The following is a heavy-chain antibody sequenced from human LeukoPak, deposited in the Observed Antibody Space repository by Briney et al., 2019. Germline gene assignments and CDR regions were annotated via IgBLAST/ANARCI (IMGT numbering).Heavy chain of an antibody. Sequence: PGGSLRLSCVASGFTVRSNYMTWVRQAPGKGLEWISVIYSGGNTYHADSVKGRFNISRDNSKNTLYLQMNSLRAEDTAVYYCARVPMFFFYGMDVWGQGTTVTVSS. CDR3: ARVPMFFFYGMDV. D-gene: IGHD3-10*02. J-gene: IGHJ6*02. CDR1: GFTVRSNY. V-gene: IGHV3-66*01. CDR2: IYSGGNT.